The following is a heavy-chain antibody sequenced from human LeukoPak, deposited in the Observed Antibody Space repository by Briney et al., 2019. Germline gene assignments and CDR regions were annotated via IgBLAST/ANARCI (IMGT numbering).Heavy chain of an antibody. CDR2: INPNSGGT. J-gene: IGHJ4*02. CDR3: ARGRPLDSSSWYEMPDY. V-gene: IGHV1-2*02. CDR1: GYTFTGYY. D-gene: IGHD6-13*01. Sequence: APVKVSCKASGYTFTGYYMHWVRQAPGQGLEWMGWINPNSGGTNYAQKFQGRVTMTRDTSISTAYMELSRLRSDDTAVYYCARGRPLDSSSWYEMPDYWGQGTLVTVSS.